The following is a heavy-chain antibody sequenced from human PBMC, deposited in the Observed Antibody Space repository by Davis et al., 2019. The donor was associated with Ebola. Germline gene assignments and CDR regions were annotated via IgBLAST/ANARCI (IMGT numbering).Heavy chain of an antibody. Sequence: GESLKISCAASGSTFSSYSMNWVRQAPGKGLEWVSSISSSSSYIYYADSVKGRFTISRDNAKNSLYLQMNSLRAEDTAVYYCARDQNYCSSTSCYYYGMDVWGQGTTVTVSS. CDR1: GSTFSSYS. D-gene: IGHD2-2*01. CDR2: ISSSSSYI. CDR3: ARDQNYCSSTSCYYYGMDV. J-gene: IGHJ6*02. V-gene: IGHV3-21*01.